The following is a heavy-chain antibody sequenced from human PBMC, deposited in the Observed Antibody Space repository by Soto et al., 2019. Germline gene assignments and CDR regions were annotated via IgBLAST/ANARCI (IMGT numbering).Heavy chain of an antibody. D-gene: IGHD1-26*01. J-gene: IGHJ4*02. CDR1: GFTVSSNY. V-gene: IGHV3-53*01. CDR2: IYSGGST. Sequence: PGGSLRLSCAASGFTVSSNYMSWVHQAPGKGLEWVSVIYSGGSTYYADSVKGRFTISRDNSKNTLYLQMNSLRAGDTAVYYCARLLSWSYFFDYWGQGTLVTVSS. CDR3: ARLLSWSYFFDY.